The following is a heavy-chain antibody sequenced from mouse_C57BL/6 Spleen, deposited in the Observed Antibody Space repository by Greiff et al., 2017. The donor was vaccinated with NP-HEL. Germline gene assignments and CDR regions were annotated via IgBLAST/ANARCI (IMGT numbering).Heavy chain of an antibody. J-gene: IGHJ2*01. CDR1: GFTFSDYG. CDR2: ISNLAYSI. Sequence: EVMLVESGGGLVKPGGSLKLSCAASGFTFSDYGMAWVRQAPRKGPEWVAFISNLAYSIYYADTVTGRFTISRENAKNTLYLEMSSLRSEDTAMYYCARHPEEGYFDYWGQGTTLTVSS. V-gene: IGHV5-15*04. CDR3: ARHPEEGYFDY.